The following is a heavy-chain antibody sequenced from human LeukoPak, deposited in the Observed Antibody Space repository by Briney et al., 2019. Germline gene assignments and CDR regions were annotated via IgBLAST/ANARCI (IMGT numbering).Heavy chain of an antibody. CDR3: ARDRAKGGMDV. J-gene: IGHJ6*02. CDR2: IGTAGDT. CDR1: GFTFSSYD. V-gene: IGHV3-13*01. Sequence: GGSLRLSCAASGFTFSSYDMHWVRQATGKGLEWVSAIGTAGDTYYPGSVKGRFTISRENAKNSLYLQMNSLRAGDTAVYYCARDRAKGGMDVWGQGTTVTVSS.